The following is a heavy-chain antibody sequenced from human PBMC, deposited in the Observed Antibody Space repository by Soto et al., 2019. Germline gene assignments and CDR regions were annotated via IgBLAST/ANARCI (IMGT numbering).Heavy chain of an antibody. J-gene: IGHJ6*02. CDR2: IWYDGSNK. CDR1: GFTFSSYG. Sequence: PGGSLRLSCAASGFTFSSYGMHWVRQAPGKGLEWVAVIWYDGSNKYYADSVKGRFTISRDNSKNTLYLQMNSLRAEDTAVYYCARDLQQLALSTPTTLWGQGTTVTVSS. D-gene: IGHD6-13*01. V-gene: IGHV3-33*01. CDR3: ARDLQQLALSTPTTL.